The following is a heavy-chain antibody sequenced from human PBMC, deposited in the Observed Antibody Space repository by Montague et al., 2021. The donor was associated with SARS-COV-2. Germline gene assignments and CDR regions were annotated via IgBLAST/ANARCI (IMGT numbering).Heavy chain of an antibody. Sequence: SETLSLTCTVSAGSISTNSYYWAWIRQPPGKGLEWIGSISYSGNTYFNPSLESRLTMSVDTSKNHFSLKLSSVTAADTAVYYCARLWDFYGSGSYNNSWFDPWGQGTRVTVSS. J-gene: IGHJ5*02. CDR3: ARLWDFYGSGSYNNSWFDP. D-gene: IGHD3-10*01. CDR2: ISYSGNT. CDR1: AGSISTNSYY. V-gene: IGHV4-39*02.